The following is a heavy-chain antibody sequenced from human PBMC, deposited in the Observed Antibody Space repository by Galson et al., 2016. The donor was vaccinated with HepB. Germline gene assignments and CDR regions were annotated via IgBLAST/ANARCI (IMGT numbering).Heavy chain of an antibody. V-gene: IGHV4-34*01. Sequence: SETLSLTCAFYGGSFSNYYCSWIRQPPGKGLEWIGEVHPSQITNYNPSLMSRVAISVDTSKNQFSLKLNSVTAADTAVYYCARDLWFQGSNWFDSWGQGTLVTVSP. CDR1: GGSFSNYY. CDR2: VHPSQIT. J-gene: IGHJ5*01. CDR3: ARDLWFQGSNWFDS. D-gene: IGHD3-10*01.